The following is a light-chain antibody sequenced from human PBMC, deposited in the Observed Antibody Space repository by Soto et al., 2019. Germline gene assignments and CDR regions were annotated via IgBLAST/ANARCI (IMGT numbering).Light chain of an antibody. CDR3: CSYAGSSTYV. CDR1: SSDVGSYNL. V-gene: IGLV2-23*01. J-gene: IGLJ1*01. Sequence: QSALTQPASVSGSPGQSITISCTGTSSDVGSYNLVSWYQQHPGKAPKLMIYEGSKRPSGVSNRFSGSKSGNTASLTISGLQAEDDADYYCCSYAGSSTYVFGTVTKVTV. CDR2: EGS.